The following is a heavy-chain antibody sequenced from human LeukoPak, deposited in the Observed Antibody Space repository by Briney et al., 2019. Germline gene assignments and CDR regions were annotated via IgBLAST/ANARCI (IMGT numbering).Heavy chain of an antibody. Sequence: ASVKVSCKASGYTFTGYYMHWVRQAPGQGLEWMGWINPNSGGTNYAQKFQGRVTMTRDTSISTAYMDLSSLRSDDTAVYYCARATSLVVPAADHYYYGLAVWGQGTTVTVSS. V-gene: IGHV1-2*02. CDR2: INPNSGGT. D-gene: IGHD2-2*01. J-gene: IGHJ6*02. CDR1: GYTFTGYY. CDR3: ARATSLVVPAADHYYYGLAV.